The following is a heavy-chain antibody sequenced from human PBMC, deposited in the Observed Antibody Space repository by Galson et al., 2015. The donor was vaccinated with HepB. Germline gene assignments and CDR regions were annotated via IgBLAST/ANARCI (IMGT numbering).Heavy chain of an antibody. CDR2: IIPIFGTA. D-gene: IGHD5-12*01. CDR3: AGRYRGYSFIYHMDV. CDR1: GGTFSSYA. Sequence: SVKVSCKASGGTFSSYAISWVRQAPGQGLEWMGGIIPIFGTANYAQKFQGRVTITADESTSTAYMELSSMRSEDTAVYYCAGRYRGYSFIYHMDVWGKGTTVTVSS. V-gene: IGHV1-69*13. J-gene: IGHJ6*03.